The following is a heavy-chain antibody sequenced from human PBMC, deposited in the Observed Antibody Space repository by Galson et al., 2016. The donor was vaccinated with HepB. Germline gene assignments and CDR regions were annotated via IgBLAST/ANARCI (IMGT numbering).Heavy chain of an antibody. J-gene: IGHJ4*02. Sequence: SGAEVKKPGESLKISCKASGYSFTSSWIGWVRQMPGRGLEWMGIIYPRDSDTRYSPSFQGPVTMSVDKSISTAYLQWNSLKAPDTAIYSCARSADLSLDYWGQGTLVTVSS. CDR1: GYSFTSSW. CDR3: ARSADLSLDY. CDR2: IYPRDSDT. V-gene: IGHV5-51*01.